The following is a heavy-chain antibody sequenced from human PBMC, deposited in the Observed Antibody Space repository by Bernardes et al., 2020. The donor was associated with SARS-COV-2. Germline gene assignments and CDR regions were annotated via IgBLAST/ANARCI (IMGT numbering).Heavy chain of an antibody. V-gene: IGHV3-48*03. Sequence: GGSLRLSCAASGFTFSSYEMNWVRKAPGKGLEWVSYISSSGSTIYYADSVKGRFTISRDNAKNSLYLQMNSLRAEDTAVYYCARGVYYDSSGYSLGGAFDIWGQGTMVTVSS. J-gene: IGHJ3*02. CDR3: ARGVYYDSSGYSLGGAFDI. CDR2: ISSSGSTI. CDR1: GFTFSSYE. D-gene: IGHD3-22*01.